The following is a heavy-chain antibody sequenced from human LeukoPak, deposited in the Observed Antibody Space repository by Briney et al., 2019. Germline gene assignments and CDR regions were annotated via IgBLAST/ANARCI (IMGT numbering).Heavy chain of an antibody. Sequence: GGSLRLSCVASGLTLRNYGMNWVRQAPGTGLEWVAGMREDGGQEYYVDSVRGRFTISRDSAKNSLYLQMNSLRVEDTAVYYCVRALSSSSPYWGQRTLVTVSS. CDR1: GLTLRNYG. CDR2: MREDGGQE. CDR3: VRALSSSSPY. J-gene: IGHJ4*02. D-gene: IGHD6-6*01. V-gene: IGHV3-7*03.